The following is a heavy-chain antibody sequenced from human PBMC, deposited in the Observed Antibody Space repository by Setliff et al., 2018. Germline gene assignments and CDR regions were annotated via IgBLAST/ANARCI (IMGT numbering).Heavy chain of an antibody. CDR3: ARDRYSFGYGYQYMDV. CDR1: SGSFSGYF. CDR2: IYTDGST. J-gene: IGHJ6*03. Sequence: SETLSLTCAVYSGSFSGYFWSWIRQPPGKGLEWIGQIYTDGSTNYNPSLESRAAISVDSSKNQFSLKLRSVTAADTAVYYCARDRYSFGYGYQYMDVWGGGTTVTVSS. V-gene: IGHV4-34*11. D-gene: IGHD1-1*01.